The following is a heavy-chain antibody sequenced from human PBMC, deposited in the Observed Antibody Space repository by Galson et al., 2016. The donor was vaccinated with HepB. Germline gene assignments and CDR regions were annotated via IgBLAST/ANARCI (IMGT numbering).Heavy chain of an antibody. CDR2: TYYRSKWFT. V-gene: IGHV6-1*01. CDR1: GDSVTSDITT. CDR3: TRGYMQNGMNV. Sequence: CAISGDSVTSDITTWNWIRQSPSRGLEWLGRTYYRSKWFTDYAVSVEGRITINSDISRNQFSLQLDSVTPDDTATYFCTRGYMQNGMNVWGQGTTVTIS. J-gene: IGHJ6*02. D-gene: IGHD5-24*01.